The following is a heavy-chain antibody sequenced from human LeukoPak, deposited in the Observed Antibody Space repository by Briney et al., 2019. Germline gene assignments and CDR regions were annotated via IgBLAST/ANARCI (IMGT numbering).Heavy chain of an antibody. CDR2: ISAYNGNT. Sequence: ASVKVSCKASGYTFTSYGISWVRPAPGQGLEWMGWISAYNGNTNYAQKLQGRVTMTTDTSTSTAYMELRSLRSDDTAVYYCARDGSSSWHSGAFDIWGQGTMVTVSS. CDR1: GYTFTSYG. J-gene: IGHJ3*02. V-gene: IGHV1-18*01. D-gene: IGHD6-13*01. CDR3: ARDGSSSWHSGAFDI.